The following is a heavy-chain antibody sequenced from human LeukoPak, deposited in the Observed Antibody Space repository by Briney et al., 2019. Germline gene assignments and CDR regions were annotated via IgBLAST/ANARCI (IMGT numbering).Heavy chain of an antibody. CDR3: AREKSVVPAAMTDYYYYGMDV. CDR2: IKQDGSEK. D-gene: IGHD2-2*01. J-gene: IGHJ6*02. Sequence: GGSLTLSCAASGFTFSSYAMSWVRQARGKGLEWLANIKQDGSEKYYVDSMKGRFTISRDNAKNSLYLQMNSLRAEDTAVYYCAREKSVVPAAMTDYYYYGMDVWGQGTTVTVSS. V-gene: IGHV3-7*01. CDR1: GFTFSSYA.